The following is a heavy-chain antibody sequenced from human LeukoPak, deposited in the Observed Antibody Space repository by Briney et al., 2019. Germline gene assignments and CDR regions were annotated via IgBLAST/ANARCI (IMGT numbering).Heavy chain of an antibody. CDR3: ASVPAATYYYYYMDV. D-gene: IGHD2-2*01. CDR1: GFTFSSYA. Sequence: GGSLRLSCAASGFTFSSYAMGWVRQAPGKGLEWVSAISGSGGSTYYADSVKGRFTVSRDNSKSTLYLQMNSLRGEDTAVYYCASVPAATYYYYYMDVWGKGTTVTVSS. CDR2: ISGSGGST. J-gene: IGHJ6*03. V-gene: IGHV3-23*01.